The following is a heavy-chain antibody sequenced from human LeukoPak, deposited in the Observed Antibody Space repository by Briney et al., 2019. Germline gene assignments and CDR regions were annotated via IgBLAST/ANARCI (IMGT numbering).Heavy chain of an antibody. CDR2: INHSGST. J-gene: IGHJ5*02. V-gene: IGHV4-34*01. D-gene: IGHD3-22*01. Sequence: SETLSLTCTVSGGSISTYFWNWIRQPPGKGLEWIGEINHSGSTNYNPSLKSRVTISVDTSKNQFSLKLSSVTAADTAVYYCARGTMIVVVNWFDPWGQGTLVTVSS. CDR1: GGSISTYF. CDR3: ARGTMIVVVNWFDP.